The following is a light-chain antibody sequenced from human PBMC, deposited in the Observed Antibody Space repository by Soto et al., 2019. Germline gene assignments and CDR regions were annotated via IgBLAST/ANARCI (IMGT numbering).Light chain of an antibody. CDR2: RTS. CDR1: QSFSTW. CDR3: QEYSRYPYT. J-gene: IGKJ2*01. Sequence: DIQMTQSPSTLSVSVGDRVTITCRASQSFSTWLAWYQQKPGKAPKLLIYRTSTLKNGVPSRFSGSGSGTEFTLTITSLQPDDFATYYCQEYSRYPYTFCQGTKLEIK. V-gene: IGKV1-5*03.